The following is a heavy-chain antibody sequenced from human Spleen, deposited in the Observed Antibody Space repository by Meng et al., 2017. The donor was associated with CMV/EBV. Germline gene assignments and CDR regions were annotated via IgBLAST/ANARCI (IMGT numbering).Heavy chain of an antibody. Sequence: GESLKISCAASGFTFSRYTMNWVRQAPGKGLEWISYISSSRSTIYYADSVKGRFTISRDNSKNTLYLQMNSLRAEDTAVYYCAKLVILVDTAMVGNYWGQGTLVTVSS. CDR1: GFTFSRYT. J-gene: IGHJ4*02. D-gene: IGHD5-18*01. CDR3: AKLVILVDTAMVGNY. CDR2: ISSSRSTI. V-gene: IGHV3-48*01.